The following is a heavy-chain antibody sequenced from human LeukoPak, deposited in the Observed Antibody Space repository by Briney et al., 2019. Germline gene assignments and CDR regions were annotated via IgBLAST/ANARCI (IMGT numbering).Heavy chain of an antibody. CDR3: VRGSVGFDY. Sequence: GGSLRLSCAASGFTFSSYGMNWVRQAPGKGLEWVSSISSSSSYIYYADSVKGRFTISRDNPNNSLSLQINSLRVEDTAVYYCVRGSVGFDYWGQGTLVTVSS. CDR2: ISSSSSYI. CDR1: GFTFSSYG. J-gene: IGHJ4*02. D-gene: IGHD3-10*01. V-gene: IGHV3-21*01.